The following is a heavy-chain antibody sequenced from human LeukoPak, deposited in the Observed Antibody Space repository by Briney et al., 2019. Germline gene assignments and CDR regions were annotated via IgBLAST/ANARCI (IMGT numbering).Heavy chain of an antibody. CDR2: IRGDRST. Sequence: GSLRLSCAASGFTVSSTAIIWVRQAPGKGLGCVSYIRGDRSTEYAEYVKGRFTISRDDSKNTVYLQMNSLRVEDTSVYYCARRRGGYGDGDFDYWGQGTLVTVSS. D-gene: IGHD4-17*01. CDR1: GFTVSSTA. CDR3: ARRRGGYGDGDFDY. V-gene: IGHV3-66*04. J-gene: IGHJ4*02.